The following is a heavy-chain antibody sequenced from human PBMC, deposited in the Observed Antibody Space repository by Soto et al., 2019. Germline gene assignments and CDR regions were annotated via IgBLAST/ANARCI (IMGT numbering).Heavy chain of an antibody. J-gene: IGHJ4*02. CDR2: INPESTTI. D-gene: IGHD2-15*01. CDR3: TKDTFGGRDS. CDR1: GIDLSIYW. Sequence: EAQLVESGGGLVQPGGSLRLSCTGSGIDLSIYWMHWVRQAPGKGLVWVSRINPESTTISYADSVKGRFTISRDNAENTLFLYMNSLSAEDTGVYYCTKDTFGGRDSWGQGTLVTVSS. V-gene: IGHV3-74*01.